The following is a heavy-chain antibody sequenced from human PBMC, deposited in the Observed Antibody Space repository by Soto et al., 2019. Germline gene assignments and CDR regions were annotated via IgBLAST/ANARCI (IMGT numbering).Heavy chain of an antibody. CDR1: GDTFTTNS. J-gene: IGHJ4*02. Sequence: QVQLVQSGAEVKKPGSSVKVSCKASGDTFTTNSLNWVRHAPGQGLEWMGGIIPVVGTTKYAQKYQDRVTITGDKSTNTGYMELSSLRSDDTAVYYCARGLLYATTYLDYWGQGTPVTVSS. CDR3: ARGLLYATTYLDY. D-gene: IGHD2-8*01. V-gene: IGHV1-69*06. CDR2: IIPVVGTT.